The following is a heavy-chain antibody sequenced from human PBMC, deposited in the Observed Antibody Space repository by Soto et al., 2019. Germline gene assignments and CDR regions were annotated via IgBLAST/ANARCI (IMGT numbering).Heavy chain of an antibody. Sequence: SETLSLTCTVSGGSIFSSSYYWGWIRQPPGKGLEWIGSIYYSGSTYYNPSLKSRVTISVDTSKNQFSLKLSSVTAADTAVYYCARGSALGSQWLVQSLMDLDIWGQGTMVT. CDR2: IYYSGST. D-gene: IGHD6-19*01. J-gene: IGHJ3*02. CDR1: GGSIFSSSYY. V-gene: IGHV4-39*01. CDR3: ARGSALGSQWLVQSLMDLDI.